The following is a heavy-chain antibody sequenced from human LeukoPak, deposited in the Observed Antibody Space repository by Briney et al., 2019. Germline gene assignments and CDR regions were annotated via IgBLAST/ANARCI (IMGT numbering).Heavy chain of an antibody. D-gene: IGHD3-10*01. Sequence: SETLSLTCAVYGGSFSGYYWSWIRQPPGKGLEWIGEINHSGSTNYNPSLKSRVTISVDMSKNQFSLKLSSVTAADTAVYYCARLGNYYGSGSYYRDFDYWGQGTLVTVSS. CDR2: INHSGST. V-gene: IGHV4-34*01. CDR1: GGSFSGYY. CDR3: ARLGNYYGSGSYYRDFDY. J-gene: IGHJ4*02.